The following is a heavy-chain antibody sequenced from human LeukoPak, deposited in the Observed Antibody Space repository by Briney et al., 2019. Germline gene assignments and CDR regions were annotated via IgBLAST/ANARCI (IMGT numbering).Heavy chain of an antibody. CDR2: IYYSGST. CDR3: ARVGITMVRGGPGEFDY. CDR1: GGSISSGGYS. D-gene: IGHD3-10*01. V-gene: IGHV4-61*08. Sequence: PSQTLSLTCAVSGGSISSGGYSWSWIRQPPGKGLEWIGYIYYSGSTNYNPSLKSRVTISVDTSKNQFSLKLSSVTAADTAVYYCARVGITMVRGGPGEFDYWGQGTLVTVSS. J-gene: IGHJ4*02.